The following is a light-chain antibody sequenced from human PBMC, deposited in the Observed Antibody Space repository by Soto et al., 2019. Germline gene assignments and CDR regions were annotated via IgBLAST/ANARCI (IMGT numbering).Light chain of an antibody. CDR1: QSVSSN. CDR2: GAS. CDR3: QQYNNWPAS. J-gene: IGKJ5*01. V-gene: IGKV3-15*01. Sequence: EIVMTQSPDTLSVSPGERATLSCRASQSVSSNLAWYQQKPGQAPRLLIYGASTRATGIPARFSGSGYGTEFTLTISSLQSEDFAVYYCQQYNNWPASFGQGTRLEIK.